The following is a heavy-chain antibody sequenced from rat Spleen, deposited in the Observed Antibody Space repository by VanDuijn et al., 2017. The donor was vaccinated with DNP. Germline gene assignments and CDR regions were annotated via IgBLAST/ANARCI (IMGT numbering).Heavy chain of an antibody. J-gene: IGHJ3*01. D-gene: IGHD5-1*01. V-gene: IGHV5-31*01. CDR2: ISSSGGST. CDR1: GFTFNNYW. Sequence: EVQLVESGGGLVQPGRSLKLSCVASGFTFNNYWMTWIRQVPGKGLEWVASISSSGGSTYHPDSVKGRFTISRDNAKNTLHLQMNSLRSDDTATYYCPRLGERLFDYWGQGTLVTVSS. CDR3: PRLGERLFDY.